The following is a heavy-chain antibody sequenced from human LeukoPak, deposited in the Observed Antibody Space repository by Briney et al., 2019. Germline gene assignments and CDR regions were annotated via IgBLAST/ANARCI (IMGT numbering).Heavy chain of an antibody. CDR3: ARGRGIAARRGYYYYYMDV. D-gene: IGHD6-6*01. V-gene: IGHV4-38-2*02. J-gene: IGHJ6*03. CDR1: GYSLSSGYY. Sequence: SETLSLTCTVSGYSLSSGYYWGWIRQPPGKGLEWIGSIYHSGSVYYNPSLKSRVTISVDTSKNQVSLKLSPVTAADTAVYYCARGRGIAARRGYYYYYMDVWGKGTTVTVSS. CDR2: IYHSGSV.